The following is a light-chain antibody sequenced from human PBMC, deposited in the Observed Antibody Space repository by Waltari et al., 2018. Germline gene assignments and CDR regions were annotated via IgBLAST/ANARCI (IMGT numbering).Light chain of an antibody. V-gene: IGKV1-5*03. Sequence: DIQMTQSPSTGSASVGDRVTITCRASQSISRWLAWYQQKPGKAPKLLIHKASSLQSGVPSRFSGSGSGTEFTLNITSLQSDDFATYYCQHYNSFSALFTFGPGTQVDIK. J-gene: IGKJ3*01. CDR3: QHYNSFSALFT. CDR2: KAS. CDR1: QSISRW.